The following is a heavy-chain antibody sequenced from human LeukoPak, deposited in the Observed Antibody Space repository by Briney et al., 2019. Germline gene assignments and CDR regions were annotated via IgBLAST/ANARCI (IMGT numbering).Heavy chain of an antibody. Sequence: SETLSLTCAVYGGSFSGYFWSWIHQPPGKGLEWIGEINHSGSTNYNPSLKSRVTISLDTSKNQFSLKSSSVTAADTALYYCARVDTAMARGAFDIWGQGTMVTVSS. CDR1: GGSFSGYF. J-gene: IGHJ3*02. CDR2: INHSGST. V-gene: IGHV4-34*01. CDR3: ARVDTAMARGAFDI. D-gene: IGHD5-18*01.